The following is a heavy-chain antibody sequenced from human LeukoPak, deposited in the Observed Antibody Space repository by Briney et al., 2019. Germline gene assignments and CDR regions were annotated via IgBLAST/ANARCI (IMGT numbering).Heavy chain of an antibody. V-gene: IGHV4-39*01. J-gene: IGHJ5*02. D-gene: IGHD3-10*01. CDR1: GGYISTSNYY. CDR3: ARHHVPYYYGSGSYRLGVFDP. Sequence: SETLSLTCTVSGGYISTSNYYWGWIRQPPGKGLEWIGNIYYSGSTYYNPSLKSRVTISVDTSKNQFSLKLSSVTAADTAVYYCARHHVPYYYGSGSYRLGVFDPWGQGTLVTVSS. CDR2: IYYSGST.